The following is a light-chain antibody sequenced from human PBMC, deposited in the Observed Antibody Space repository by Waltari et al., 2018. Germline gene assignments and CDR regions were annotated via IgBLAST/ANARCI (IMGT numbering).Light chain of an antibody. CDR2: DVS. Sequence: QSALTQPASVSGSPGQSITISCTGTSSDVGYYNFVSWYQQHPGKAPKLMIYDVSKRPSGVSNRFSGSKSGNTASLTISGLQADDEADYYCCSNAGTSTHVVFGGGTKLTVL. CDR3: CSNAGTSTHVV. V-gene: IGLV2-23*02. CDR1: SSDVGYYNF. J-gene: IGLJ2*01.